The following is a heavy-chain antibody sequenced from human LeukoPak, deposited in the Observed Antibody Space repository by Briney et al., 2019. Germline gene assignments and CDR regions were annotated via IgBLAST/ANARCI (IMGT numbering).Heavy chain of an antibody. CDR3: ARNRDFDY. CDR1: GFTVSSNY. J-gene: IGHJ4*02. CDR2: IYSGGST. V-gene: IGHV3-53*01. Sequence: YPGGSLRLSCAASGFTVSSNYMSWVRQAPGKGLEWVSVIYSGGSTYYADSAKGRFTISRDNSKNTPYLQMNSLRAEDTAVYYCARNRDFDYWGQGTLVTVSS. D-gene: IGHD1/OR15-1a*01.